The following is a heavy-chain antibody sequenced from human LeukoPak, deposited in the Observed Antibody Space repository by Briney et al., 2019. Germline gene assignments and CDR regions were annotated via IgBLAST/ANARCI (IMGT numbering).Heavy chain of an antibody. Sequence: GGSLRLSCAASGFTFSSYGMSWVRQAPGKGLEWVSAISGSGTSTYYADSVKGRFTISRDNSKNTLSLRMNSLRAEDTAVYYCAKGGAGHYYGMDVWGQGTTVTVSS. V-gene: IGHV3-23*01. J-gene: IGHJ6*02. CDR3: AKGGAGHYYGMDV. CDR2: ISGSGTST. D-gene: IGHD3-16*01. CDR1: GFTFSSYG.